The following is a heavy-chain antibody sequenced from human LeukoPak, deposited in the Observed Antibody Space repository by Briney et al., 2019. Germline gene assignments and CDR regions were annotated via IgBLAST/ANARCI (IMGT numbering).Heavy chain of an antibody. CDR2: IDPSDSYT. CDR1: GYSFTSYW. CDR3: ARRHSSSWYWFDP. J-gene: IGHJ5*02. Sequence: GESLKISRKGSGYSFTSYWISWVRQMPGEGLEWMGRIDPSDSYTNYSPSFQGHVTISADKSISTAYPQWSSLKASDTAMYYCARRHSSSWYWFDPWGQGTLVTVSS. D-gene: IGHD6-13*01. V-gene: IGHV5-10-1*01.